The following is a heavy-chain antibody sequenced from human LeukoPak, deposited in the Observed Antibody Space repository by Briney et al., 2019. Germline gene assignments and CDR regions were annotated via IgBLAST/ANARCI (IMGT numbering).Heavy chain of an antibody. CDR2: ISGSGGST. J-gene: IGHJ4*02. V-gene: IGHV3-23*01. CDR3: AKSPNYYDSSGYHFDY. Sequence: GGSLRLSCAASGFTFSSYAMSWVRQAPGKGLEWASAISGSGGSTYYADSVKGRFTISRDNSKNTLYLQMNSLRAEDTAVYYCAKSPNYYDSSGYHFDYWGQGTLVTVSS. D-gene: IGHD3-22*01. CDR1: GFTFSSYA.